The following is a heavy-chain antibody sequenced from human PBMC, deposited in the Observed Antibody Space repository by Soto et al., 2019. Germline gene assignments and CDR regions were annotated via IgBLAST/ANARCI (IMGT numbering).Heavy chain of an antibody. D-gene: IGHD3-22*01. CDR3: ARGRLYYYDSSPFDY. CDR2: ISYDGSNK. V-gene: IGHV3-30-3*01. J-gene: IGHJ4*02. CDR1: GFTFSSYA. Sequence: PGGSLRLSCAASGFTFSSYAMHWVRQAPGKGLEWVAVISYDGSNKYYADSVKGRFTISRDNSKNTLYLQMNSLRAEDTAVYYCARGRLYYYDSSPFDYWGQGTLVTVSS.